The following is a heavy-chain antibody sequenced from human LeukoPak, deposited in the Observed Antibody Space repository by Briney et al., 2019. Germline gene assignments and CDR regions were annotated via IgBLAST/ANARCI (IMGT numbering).Heavy chain of an antibody. J-gene: IGHJ6*02. CDR3: ARSGRYYYYGMDV. CDR1: GFTFSSYW. V-gene: IGHV3-74*01. Sequence: GSLRLSCVASGFTFSSYWMHWVRQAPGKGLVWVSRINSDGSSTSYADSVKGRFTISRDNAKNTLYLQMNSLRAEDTAVYYCARSGRYYYYGMDVWGQGTTVTVSS. D-gene: IGHD1-26*01. CDR2: INSDGSST.